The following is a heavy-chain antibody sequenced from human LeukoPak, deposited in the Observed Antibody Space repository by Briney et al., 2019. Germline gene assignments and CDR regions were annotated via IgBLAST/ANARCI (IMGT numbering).Heavy chain of an antibody. CDR3: AREDDSSGYSS. J-gene: IGHJ5*02. CDR2: ISSRSSYI. D-gene: IGHD3-22*01. Sequence: GGSLRLSCAASGFTFSSYSMSWVRQAPGKGLEWVSSISSRSSYIFYADSVKGRFTISRDNAKNSLYLQMNSLRAEDTAVYYCAREDDSSGYSSWGQGTLVTVSS. CDR1: GFTFSSYS. V-gene: IGHV3-21*01.